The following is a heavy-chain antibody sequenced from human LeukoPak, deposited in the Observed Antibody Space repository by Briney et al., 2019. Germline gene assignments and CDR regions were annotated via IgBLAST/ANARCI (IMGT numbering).Heavy chain of an antibody. Sequence: SETLSLTCAVYGGSFSGYYWSWIRQPPGKGLEWTGEINHSGSTNYNPSLKSRVTISVDTSKNQFSLKLSSVTAADTAVYYCARGLGAVPFDYWGQGTLVTVSS. CDR3: ARGLGAVPFDY. V-gene: IGHV4-34*01. D-gene: IGHD1-26*01. CDR2: INHSGST. CDR1: GGSFSGYY. J-gene: IGHJ4*02.